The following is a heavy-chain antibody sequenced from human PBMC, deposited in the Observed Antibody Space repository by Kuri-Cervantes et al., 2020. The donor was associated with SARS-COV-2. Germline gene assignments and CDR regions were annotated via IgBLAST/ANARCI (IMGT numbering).Heavy chain of an antibody. J-gene: IGHJ4*01. Sequence: ASVKVSCKASGYSFRSYGIIWVRQAPGQGLEWMTWINSYNNQIESSQNFQGRVTMTTDTSTSTASMELRSLKYDDTAVYYCARAHFDPYIWGSYLIDYWGQEPWSPSPQ. CDR3: ARAHFDPYIWGSYLIDY. D-gene: IGHD3-16*02. CDR2: INSYNNQI. CDR1: GYSFRSYG. V-gene: IGHV1-18*04.